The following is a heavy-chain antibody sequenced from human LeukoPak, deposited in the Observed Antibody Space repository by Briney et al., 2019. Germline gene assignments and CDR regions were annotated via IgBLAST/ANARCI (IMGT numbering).Heavy chain of an antibody. D-gene: IGHD2-2*02. Sequence: GGSLRLSCAASGFTFSSYAMHWVRQAPGKGLEWVAVISYDGSNKYYADSVKGRFTISRDNSKNTLYLQMNSLRAEDTAVYYCARDYCSSTSCYTYYYYYYMDVWGKGTTVTVSS. CDR3: ARDYCSSTSCYTYYYYYYMDV. CDR2: ISYDGSNK. V-gene: IGHV3-30-3*01. J-gene: IGHJ6*03. CDR1: GFTFSSYA.